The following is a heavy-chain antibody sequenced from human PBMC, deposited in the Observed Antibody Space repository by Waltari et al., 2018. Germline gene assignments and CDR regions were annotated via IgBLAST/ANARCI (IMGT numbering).Heavy chain of an antibody. CDR1: DVSISTAFYY. J-gene: IGHJ4*02. CDR3: ARGAGHYKPFDS. Sequence: HLQLQESGPELVKPSETLSLTCTVSDVSISTAFYYWGWIRQPPGKGLAWIGSVYYDGYTYYTASLKSRLTISLDTSKNQFSLRLTSVPAADTAVYYCARGAGHYKPFDSWGQGTLVTVSS. CDR2: VYYDGYT. V-gene: IGHV4-39*07. D-gene: IGHD4-4*01.